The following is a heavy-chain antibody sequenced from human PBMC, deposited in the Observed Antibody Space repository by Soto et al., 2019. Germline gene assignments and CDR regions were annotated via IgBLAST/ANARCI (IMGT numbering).Heavy chain of an antibody. V-gene: IGHV3-33*01. CDR3: ARDIEFVDIVSTIVLHYSFSAMDV. Sequence: QVQVVESGGGVVQAWRSLRLSCEVSGFTFSRYGMHWVRQAPGKGLEWVASIWYDGSNKNYGDSVNGRFTVSRDDLKHTVYLQMQRLRAEQAAVYYCARDIEFVDIVSTIVLHYSFSAMDVWGQGTKATVSS. D-gene: IGHD5-12*01. CDR2: IWYDGSNK. J-gene: IGHJ6*02. CDR1: GFTFSRYG.